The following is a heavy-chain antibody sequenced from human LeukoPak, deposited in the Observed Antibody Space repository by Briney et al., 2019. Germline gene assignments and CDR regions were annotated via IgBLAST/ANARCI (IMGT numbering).Heavy chain of an antibody. CDR1: GFTFRGYA. D-gene: IGHD3-10*01. Sequence: TGGSLRLSCAASGFTFRGYAMSWVRQAPGKGLQWVATISRSGDDTYYADSVKGRFTVCRDNSKNTLYVQMNSLRAEDTAIYYCAKAGANWFDPWGQGTLVTVSS. CDR2: ISRSGDDT. CDR3: AKAGANWFDP. J-gene: IGHJ5*02. V-gene: IGHV3-23*01.